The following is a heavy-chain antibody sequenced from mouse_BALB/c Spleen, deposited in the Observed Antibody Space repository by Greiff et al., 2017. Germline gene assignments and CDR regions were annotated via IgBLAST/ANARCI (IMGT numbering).Heavy chain of an antibody. J-gene: IGHJ2*01. CDR3: APIYDGYLYYFDY. CDR1: GYSFTGYF. D-gene: IGHD2-3*01. V-gene: IGHV1-20*02. CDR2: INPYNGDT. Sequence: EVQLQQSGPELVKPGASVKISCKASGYSFTGYFMNWVMQSHGKSLEWIGRINPYNGDTFYNQKFKGKATLTVDKSSSTAHMELRSLASEDSAVYYCAPIYDGYLYYFDYWGQGTTLTVSS.